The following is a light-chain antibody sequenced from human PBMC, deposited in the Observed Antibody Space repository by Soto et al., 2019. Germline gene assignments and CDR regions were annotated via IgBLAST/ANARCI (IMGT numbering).Light chain of an antibody. CDR3: QQYNNWPLTWT. V-gene: IGKV3-15*01. CDR2: DAS. J-gene: IGKJ1*01. CDR1: QSVSSH. Sequence: EIVMTQSPATLSVSPGERATLSCRASQSVSSHVAWYQHKPGQAPRLLIYDASTRATDVPDRFTGSGSAKEFTLTISSLQSEDFAVYYCQQYNNWPLTWTFGLGTKVEIK.